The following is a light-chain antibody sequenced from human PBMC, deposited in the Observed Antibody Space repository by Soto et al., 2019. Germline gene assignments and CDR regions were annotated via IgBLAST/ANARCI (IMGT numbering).Light chain of an antibody. CDR1: QSVLYSSNNKNY. CDR3: QQYESTPPT. J-gene: IGKJ2*01. V-gene: IGKV4-1*01. Sequence: DIVMTQSPDSLAVSLGERATINCKSSQSVLYSSNNKNYLAWYQQRPGQPPKLLIYWASTRESGVPDRCSGSGSGTDFTRTITSLQAEDVAVYYGQQYESTPPTFGQGTKLEIK. CDR2: WAS.